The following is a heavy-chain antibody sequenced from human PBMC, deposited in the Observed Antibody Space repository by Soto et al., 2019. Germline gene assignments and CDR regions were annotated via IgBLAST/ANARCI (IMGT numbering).Heavy chain of an antibody. D-gene: IGHD2-15*01. V-gene: IGHV1-18*01. CDR2: ISAYNGNT. Sequence: ASVKVSCKASGYTFTSYGIGWVRQAPGQGLEWMGWISAYNGNTNYAQKLQGRVTMTTDTSTSTAYMELRSLRSADTAVYYCARSGDVYCRGASSYSNYSEVIDVCGQGTTHTVSS. CDR3: ARSGDVYCRGASSYSNYSEVIDV. J-gene: IGHJ6*02. CDR1: GYTFTSYG.